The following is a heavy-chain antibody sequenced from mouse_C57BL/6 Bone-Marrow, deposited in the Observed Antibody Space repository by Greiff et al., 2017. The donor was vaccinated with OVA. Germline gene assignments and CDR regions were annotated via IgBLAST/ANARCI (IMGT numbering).Heavy chain of an antibody. V-gene: IGHV1-22*01. Sequence: VQLQQSGPELVKPGASVKMSCKASGYTFTDYNMHWVKQSHGKSLEWIGYINPNNGGTSYNQKFKGKATLTVNKSSSTAYMELRSLTSEESAVYYCARNGYYSYYAMDYWGQGTSVTVSS. J-gene: IGHJ4*01. CDR1: GYTFTDYN. CDR2: INPNNGGT. CDR3: ARNGYYSYYAMDY. D-gene: IGHD2-3*01.